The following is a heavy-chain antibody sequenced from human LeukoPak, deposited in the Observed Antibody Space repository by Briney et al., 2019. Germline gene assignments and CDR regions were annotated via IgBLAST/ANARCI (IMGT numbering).Heavy chain of an antibody. CDR2: ISGSGGST. D-gene: IGHD2-21*01. CDR3: AKPRSSRGVVEYYYYGMDV. V-gene: IGHV3-23*01. CDR1: GFTFSSYA. J-gene: IGHJ6*02. Sequence: PGGSLRLSCAASGFTFSSYAVTWVRQAPGQGLEWVSTISGSGGSTYYADSVKGRFTISRDNSKNTLYLQMNSLTAEDTAVYYCAKPRSSRGVVEYYYYGMDVWGQGTTVTVSS.